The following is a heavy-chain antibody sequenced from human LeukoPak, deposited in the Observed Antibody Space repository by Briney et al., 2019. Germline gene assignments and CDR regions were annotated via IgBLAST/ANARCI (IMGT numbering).Heavy chain of an antibody. D-gene: IGHD6-19*01. V-gene: IGHV1-8*01. Sequence: ASVKVSCKASGYTFTSYDINWVRQATGQGLEWMGWMNPNSGNTGYAQKFQGRVTMTRNTSISTAYMELSSLRSEDTAVYYCARAIRLSAVAGGYWGQGALVTASS. CDR2: MNPNSGNT. CDR1: GYTFTSYD. J-gene: IGHJ4*02. CDR3: ARAIRLSAVAGGY.